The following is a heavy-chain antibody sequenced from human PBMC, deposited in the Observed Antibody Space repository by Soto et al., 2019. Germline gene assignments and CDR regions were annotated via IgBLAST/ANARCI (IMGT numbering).Heavy chain of an antibody. CDR2: IYYSWST. CDR1: GGSISSGGYY. V-gene: IGHV4-31*03. CDR3: ARDASVNYYYYGMDV. J-gene: IGHJ6*02. Sequence: QVQLQESGPGLVKPSQTLSLTCTVSGGSISSGGYYWSWIRQHPGKGLEWIGYIYYSWSTYYNPSLKSRVTISVDTSKNQCSLKLSSVTAADTAVYYCARDASVNYYYYGMDVWGQGTTVTVSS.